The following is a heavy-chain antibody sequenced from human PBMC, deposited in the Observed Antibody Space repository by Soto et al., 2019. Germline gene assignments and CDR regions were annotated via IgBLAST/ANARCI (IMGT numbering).Heavy chain of an antibody. D-gene: IGHD3-22*01. V-gene: IGHV1-58*01. CDR2: IVVGSGNT. CDR3: AAAVVGTRDYYDSSGYYYPDAFDI. CDR1: GFTFTSSA. J-gene: IGHJ3*02. Sequence: GASVKVSCKASGFTFTSSAVHWVRQARGQRLEWIGWIVVGSGNTNYAQKFQERVTITRDMSTSTAYMELSSLRSEDTAVYYCAAAVVGTRDYYDSSGYYYPDAFDIWGQGTMVTVSS.